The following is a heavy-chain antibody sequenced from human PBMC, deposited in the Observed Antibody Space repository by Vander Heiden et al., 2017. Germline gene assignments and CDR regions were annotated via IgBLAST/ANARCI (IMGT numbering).Heavy chain of an antibody. J-gene: IGHJ4*02. CDR2: ISWNSGNI. D-gene: IGHD3-3*01. CDR3: AKGDYDFWSGYHH. Sequence: EVQLVESGGGLVQPGRSLRLSCAASGFTFDDYGMQWVRQAPGKGLEWVSGISWNSGNIGYADSVRGRFTISRDNAKNSLYLQMNSLRAEDTALYYCAKGDYDFWSGYHHWGQGTPVTVSS. CDR1: GFTFDDYG. V-gene: IGHV3-9*01.